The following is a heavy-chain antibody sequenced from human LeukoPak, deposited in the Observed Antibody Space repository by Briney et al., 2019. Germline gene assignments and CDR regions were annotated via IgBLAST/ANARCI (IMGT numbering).Heavy chain of an antibody. V-gene: IGHV1-3*03. J-gene: IGHJ4*02. CDR3: ARQVGSPLYYFDY. CDR1: GYTFTSYA. D-gene: IGHD1-26*01. CDR2: INAGNGNT. Sequence: ASVKVSCKASGYTFTSYAMHWVRQAPGQRLEWMGWINAGNGNTKYSQEFQGRVTITRDTSASTAYMELSSLRSEDMAVYYCARQVGSPLYYFDYWGQGTLVTVSS.